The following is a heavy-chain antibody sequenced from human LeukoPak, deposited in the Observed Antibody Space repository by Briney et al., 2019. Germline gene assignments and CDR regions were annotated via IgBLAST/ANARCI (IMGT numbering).Heavy chain of an antibody. CDR1: GFTFSSYA. J-gene: IGHJ6*04. Sequence: GGSLRLSCSASGFTFSSYAMHWVRQAPGKGLEYVSAISSNGGSTYYADSVKGRFTISRDNSKNTLYPQMSSLRAEDTAVYYCVKGGYCSSTSCYARGFPNYYYYYGMDVWGKGTTVTVSS. CDR3: VKGGYCSSTSCYARGFPNYYYYYGMDV. D-gene: IGHD2-2*01. CDR2: ISSNGGST. V-gene: IGHV3-64D*06.